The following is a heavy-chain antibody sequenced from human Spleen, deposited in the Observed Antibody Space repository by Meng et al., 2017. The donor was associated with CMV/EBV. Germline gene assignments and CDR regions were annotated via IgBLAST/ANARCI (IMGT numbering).Heavy chain of an antibody. D-gene: IGHD1-26*01. CDR3: ARVGGVGTTRYFQH. CDR2: IIPIFGTA. V-gene: IGHV1-69*05. J-gene: IGHJ1*01. CDR1: GGTFSSYA. Sequence: SVKVSCKASGGTFSSYAISWVRQAPGQGLEWMGGIIPIFGTANYAQKFQGRVTITTDESTSTAYMELSSLRSEDTAVYYCARVGGVGTTRYFQHWGQGTLVTVSS.